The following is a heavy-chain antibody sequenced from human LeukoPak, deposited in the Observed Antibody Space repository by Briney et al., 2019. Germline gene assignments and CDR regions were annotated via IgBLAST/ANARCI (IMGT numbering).Heavy chain of an antibody. CDR3: ARELYYYGSGTGAFDI. V-gene: IGHV3-30*02. CDR1: GFTFSSYG. CDR2: IRYDGSNK. D-gene: IGHD3-10*01. J-gene: IGHJ3*02. Sequence: GGSLRLSCAASGFTFSSYGMHWVRQAPGKGLEWVAFIRYDGSNKSYADSVKGRFTISRDNSKNTLYLQMNSLRAEDTAVYYCARELYYYGSGTGAFDIWGQGTMVTVSS.